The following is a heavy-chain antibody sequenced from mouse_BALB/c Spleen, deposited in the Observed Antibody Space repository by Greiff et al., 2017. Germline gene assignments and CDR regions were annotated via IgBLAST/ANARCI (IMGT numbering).Heavy chain of an antibody. J-gene: IGHJ4*01. D-gene: IGHD1-2*01. Sequence: EVQLVESGGGLVKPGGSLKLSCAASGFTFSDYYMYWVRQTPEKRLEWVATISDGGSYTYYPDSVKGRFTISRDNAKNNLYLQMSSLKSEDTAMYYCARALYYGYYAMDYWGQGTSVTVSS. V-gene: IGHV5-4*02. CDR1: GFTFSDYY. CDR3: ARALYYGYYAMDY. CDR2: ISDGGSYT.